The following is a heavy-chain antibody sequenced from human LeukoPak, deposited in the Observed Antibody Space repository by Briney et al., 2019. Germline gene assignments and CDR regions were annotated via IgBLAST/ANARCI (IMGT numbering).Heavy chain of an antibody. Sequence: SVKVSCKASGGTFSSYAISWVRQAPGQGLEWMGGIIPIFGTANYAQKFQGRVTITADESTSTAYMELSSLRSEDTAVYYCVNNPGYDFWSGPFDYWSQGTLVTVSS. J-gene: IGHJ4*02. V-gene: IGHV1-69*13. CDR2: IIPIFGTA. CDR1: GGTFSSYA. CDR3: VNNPGYDFWSGPFDY. D-gene: IGHD3-3*01.